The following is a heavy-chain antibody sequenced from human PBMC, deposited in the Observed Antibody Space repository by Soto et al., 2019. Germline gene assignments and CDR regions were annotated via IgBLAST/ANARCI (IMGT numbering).Heavy chain of an antibody. CDR1: GYSFTSYW. D-gene: IGHD5-12*01. Sequence: GESLKISCKGSGYSFTSYWISWVRQMPGKGLEWMGRIDPSDSYTNYSPSFQGHVTISADKSISTAYLQWSSLKASDTAMYYCARQRDSGYDFRRGYYYYGMDVWGQGTMVTVSS. CDR3: ARQRDSGYDFRRGYYYYGMDV. CDR2: IDPSDSYT. J-gene: IGHJ6*02. V-gene: IGHV5-10-1*01.